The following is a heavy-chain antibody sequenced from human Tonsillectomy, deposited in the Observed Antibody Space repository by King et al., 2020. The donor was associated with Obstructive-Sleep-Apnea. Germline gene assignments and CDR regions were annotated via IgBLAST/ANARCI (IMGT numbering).Heavy chain of an antibody. J-gene: IGHJ4*02. CDR2: ISSSSSST. V-gene: IGHV3-11*06. CDR1: GFTFSDYY. D-gene: IGHD1-1*01. CDR3: ARDEAHLDPFDC. Sequence: VQLVESGGGLVKPGGSLRLSCAASGFTFSDYYMSWIRQAPGQGLEWVSYISSSSSSTNYADFVKGRFTISRDNAKNSLYLQMNSLRAEDTAVYFCARDEAHLDPFDCWGQGTLVTVSS.